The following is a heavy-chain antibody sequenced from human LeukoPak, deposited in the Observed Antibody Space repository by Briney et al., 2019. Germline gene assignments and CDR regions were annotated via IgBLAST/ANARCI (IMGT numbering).Heavy chain of an antibody. D-gene: IGHD3-22*01. CDR2: ISYDGSNK. CDR3: ARATEKAYYYDSSGYYQN. J-gene: IGHJ4*02. V-gene: IGHV3-30*04. CDR1: GFTFSSYA. Sequence: PGGSLRLSCAASGFTFSSYAMHWVRQAPGKGLEWVAVISYDGSNKYYADSVKGRFTISRDNSKNTLYLQMNSLRAEDTAVYYCARATEKAYYYDSSGYYQNWGQGTLATVSS.